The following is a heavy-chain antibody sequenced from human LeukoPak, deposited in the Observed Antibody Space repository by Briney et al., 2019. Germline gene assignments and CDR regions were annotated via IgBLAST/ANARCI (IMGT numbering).Heavy chain of an antibody. CDR3: AKDTPSRSSGWDR. Sequence: GGSLRLSCAASGFTFSSYAVSWVRQAPGKGLEWVSSISGSGVATYSADSVKGRFTISRDNSKNTLYPQMNSLRAEDTAVYYCAKDTPSRSSGWDRWGQGTLVIVST. V-gene: IGHV3-23*01. CDR1: GFTFSSYA. D-gene: IGHD6-19*01. J-gene: IGHJ4*02. CDR2: ISGSGVAT.